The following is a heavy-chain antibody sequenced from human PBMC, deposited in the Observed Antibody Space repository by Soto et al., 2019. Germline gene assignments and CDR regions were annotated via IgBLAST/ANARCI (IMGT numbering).Heavy chain of an antibody. V-gene: IGHV3-66*01. D-gene: IGHD5-12*01. J-gene: IGHJ3*02. CDR2: IYSGGST. CDR3: ARDLAREYSGYDYAFDI. CDR1: GFTVSSNY. Sequence: GGSLRLSCAASGFTVSSNYMSWVRQAPGKGLEWVSVIYSGGSTYYADSVKGRFTISRDNSKNTLYLQINSLRAEDTAVYYCARDLAREYSGYDYAFDIWGQGTMVTVSS.